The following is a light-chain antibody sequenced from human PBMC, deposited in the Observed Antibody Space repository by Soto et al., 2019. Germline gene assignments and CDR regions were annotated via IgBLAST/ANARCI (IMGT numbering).Light chain of an antibody. Sequence: QSVLTQPPSVSGAPGQRVTISCTGSSSNIGAGYDVHWYQQLPGTAPKLLIYGNTNRPSGVPDRFSGSNSGTSASLAITGLQDEDEADYYCQSYDSSLTGYVFGSGTKLTVL. J-gene: IGLJ1*01. V-gene: IGLV1-40*01. CDR3: QSYDSSLTGYV. CDR2: GNT. CDR1: SSNIGAGYD.